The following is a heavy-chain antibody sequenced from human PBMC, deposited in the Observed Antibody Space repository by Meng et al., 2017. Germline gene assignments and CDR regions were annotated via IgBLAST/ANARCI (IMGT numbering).Heavy chain of an antibody. V-gene: IGHV6-1*01. Sequence: QIQLQQSGPGLVKPSQTLSLICAISGDSGSSNSAAWKWIRQSPSRGIEWLGRAYYRSKWYHDYAESVKSRISIDPDTSKNQFSLQLRSVTPEDSAVYYCARGSYSFDSWGQRTLVTVSS. CDR2: AYYRSKWYH. CDR3: ARGSYSFDS. CDR1: GDSGSSNSAA. D-gene: IGHD1-26*01. J-gene: IGHJ4*02.